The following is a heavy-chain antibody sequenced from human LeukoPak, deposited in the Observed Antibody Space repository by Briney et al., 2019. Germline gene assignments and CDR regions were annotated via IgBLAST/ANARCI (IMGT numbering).Heavy chain of an antibody. V-gene: IGHV4-59*12. Sequence: SETLSLTCTVSGGSISSYYWSWIRQPPGKGLEWIGYIYYSGSTYYNPSLKSRVTISVDTSKNQFSLKLSSVTAADTAVYYCAREIVVVAATRWFDPWGQGTLVTVSS. J-gene: IGHJ5*02. CDR3: AREIVVVAATRWFDP. D-gene: IGHD2-15*01. CDR2: IYYSGST. CDR1: GGSISSYY.